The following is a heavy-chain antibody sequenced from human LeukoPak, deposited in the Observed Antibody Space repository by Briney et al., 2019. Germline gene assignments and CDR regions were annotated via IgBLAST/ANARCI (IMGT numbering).Heavy chain of an antibody. Sequence: PGGSLRLSCAASGFTFSSYAMSWVRQAPGKGLGWVSGISGSGGSTYYADSVKGRFTISRDNSKNTLYLQMNSLRAEDTAVYYCAKVLSGAGLYYYYMDVWGKGTTVTVSS. J-gene: IGHJ6*03. V-gene: IGHV3-23*01. CDR2: ISGSGGST. CDR1: GFTFSSYA. D-gene: IGHD6-25*01. CDR3: AKVLSGAGLYYYYMDV.